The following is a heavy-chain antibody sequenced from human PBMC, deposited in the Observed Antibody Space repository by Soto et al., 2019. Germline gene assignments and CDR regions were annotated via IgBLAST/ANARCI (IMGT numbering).Heavy chain of an antibody. V-gene: IGHV1-18*01. J-gene: IGHJ4*02. D-gene: IGHD1-26*01. Sequence: QVQLVQSGAEVKKPGASVKVSCEVSGYTFASYGISWARQAPGQGLEWMGWINTYSGNINYAQKFHGRVTKTTDTSTSTAYMELRSLRSDDTALYYCARERGGYTYFDYWGQGTLVTVSS. CDR2: INTYSGNI. CDR1: GYTFASYG. CDR3: ARERGGYTYFDY.